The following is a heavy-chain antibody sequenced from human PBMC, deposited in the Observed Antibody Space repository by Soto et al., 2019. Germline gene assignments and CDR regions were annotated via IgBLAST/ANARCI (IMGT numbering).Heavy chain of an antibody. CDR3: AKWGKVMLTRVDV. V-gene: IGHV3-23*01. D-gene: IGHD3-16*01. J-gene: IGHJ6*02. Sequence: EVQLLESGGGLVQPGGSLRLSCTASEFTFSTYAMKWVRQAPGKGLEWVSAIGTSGVSTYYADSVKGRFTISRDNSKNTLYLQMSSLRAEDTAVYYCAKWGKVMLTRVDVWGQGTTVTVSS. CDR1: EFTFSTYA. CDR2: IGTSGVST.